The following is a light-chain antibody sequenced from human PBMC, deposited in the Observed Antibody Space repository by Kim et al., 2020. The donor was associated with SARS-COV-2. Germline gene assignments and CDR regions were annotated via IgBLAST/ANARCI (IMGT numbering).Light chain of an antibody. V-gene: IGLV1-40*01. CDR3: QSYDSSLSGSRV. J-gene: IGLJ2*01. CDR1: YSTIGAGYD. CDR2: GNS. Sequence: VTLSCTGSYSTIGAGYDVHWYQQLQGTAPKLLIFGNSIRPSGVPDRFSGSKAGTSASLAITGLQAEDEADYYCQSYDSSLSGSRVFGGGTKLTVL.